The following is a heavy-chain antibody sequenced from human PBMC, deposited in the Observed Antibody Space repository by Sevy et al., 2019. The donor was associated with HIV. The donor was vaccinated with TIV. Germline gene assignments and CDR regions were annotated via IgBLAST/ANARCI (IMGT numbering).Heavy chain of an antibody. Sequence: GGSLRLSCAASGFTFSSYAMSWVRQAPGKGLEWVSAISASGGSTYYSDSVKGRFTISRDNSKNTLYLQMNSLRAEDTALYYCAKGDDGIVVVPAAHDYWGQGTLVTVSS. J-gene: IGHJ4*02. CDR2: ISASGGST. CDR3: AKGDDGIVVVPAAHDY. D-gene: IGHD2-2*01. CDR1: GFTFSSYA. V-gene: IGHV3-23*01.